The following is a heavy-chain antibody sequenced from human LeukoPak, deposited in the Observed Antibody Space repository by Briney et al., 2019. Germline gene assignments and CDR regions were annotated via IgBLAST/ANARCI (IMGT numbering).Heavy chain of an antibody. Sequence: GASVKVSCKASSYTFTNYAFTWVRQAPGQGLEWMGWISAYNGNTNYAQKLQGRVTMTTDTSTSTAYMELRSLRSDDTAVYYCARVAGEYSSPFDYWGQGTLVTVSS. D-gene: IGHD6-13*01. CDR3: ARVAGEYSSPFDY. J-gene: IGHJ4*02. V-gene: IGHV1-18*01. CDR1: SYTFTNYA. CDR2: ISAYNGNT.